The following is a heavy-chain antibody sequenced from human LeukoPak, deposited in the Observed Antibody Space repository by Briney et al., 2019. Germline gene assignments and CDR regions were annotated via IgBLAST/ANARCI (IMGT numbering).Heavy chain of an antibody. V-gene: IGHV1-2*02. CDR2: INPNSGDT. J-gene: IGHJ6*03. CDR3: AREGGYNWNEAVRNYYYYYYMDV. Sequence: ASVKVSCKASGYTFTGYYIHWVRLAPGQGLEWMGWINPNSGDTNYAQKFQGRVTMTRDTSISTAYMELSRLRSDDTAVYYCAREGGYNWNEAVRNYYYYYYMDVWGKGTTVTVSS. D-gene: IGHD1-1*01. CDR1: GYTFTGYY.